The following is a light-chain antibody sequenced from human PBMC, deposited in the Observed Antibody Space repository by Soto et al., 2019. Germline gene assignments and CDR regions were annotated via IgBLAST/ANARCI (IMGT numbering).Light chain of an antibody. CDR2: DAS. V-gene: IGKV3-20*01. J-gene: IGKJ4*01. CDR3: QQYGRSPLT. Sequence: EIVLTQSPGTLSLSLGERATLSCRASQSVSSNKLAWYQQKPGQAPRLLIYDASSRATDIPDRFSGSGSGTDFTVTISRLEPEDFAVYYCQQYGRSPLTFGGGTKVEIK. CDR1: QSVSSNK.